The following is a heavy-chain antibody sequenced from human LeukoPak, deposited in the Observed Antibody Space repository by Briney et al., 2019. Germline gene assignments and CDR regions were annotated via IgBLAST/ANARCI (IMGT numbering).Heavy chain of an antibody. D-gene: IGHD4-23*01. CDR2: IHHSGST. Sequence: PSETLSLTCTVSGYSITSGYYWGWIRQPPGKGLEWIGSIHHSGSTYYNPSLKSRVTISVDTSKNQFSLKLSSVTAADTAVYYCARARTTVVTSYWYFDLWGRGTLVTVSS. V-gene: IGHV4-38-2*02. J-gene: IGHJ2*01. CDR1: GYSITSGYY. CDR3: ARARTTVVTSYWYFDL.